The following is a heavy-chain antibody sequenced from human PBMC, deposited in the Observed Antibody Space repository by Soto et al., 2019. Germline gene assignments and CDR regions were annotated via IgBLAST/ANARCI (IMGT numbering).Heavy chain of an antibody. D-gene: IGHD3-16*01. CDR3: AHVSYPANRLGY. V-gene: IGHV2-5*02. CDR1: GFSLSTSGVG. CDR2: IYWDDDK. Sequence: QITLKESGPTLVKPTQTLTLTCTFSGFSLSTSGVGVGWIRQPPGKALEWLALIYWDDDKRYSPSLKSRRTITKDTSKNQVVLTMTNMDPVDTATYYCAHVSYPANRLGYWGQGTLVTVSS. J-gene: IGHJ4*02.